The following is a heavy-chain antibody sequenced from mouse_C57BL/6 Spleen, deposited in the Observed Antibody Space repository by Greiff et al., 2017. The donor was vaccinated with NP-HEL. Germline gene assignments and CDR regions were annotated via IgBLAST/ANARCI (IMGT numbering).Heavy chain of an antibody. CDR2: ISNGGGST. V-gene: IGHV5-12*01. CDR3: ARPYYGSSDWYFDV. D-gene: IGHD1-1*01. Sequence: DVKLVESGGGLVQPGGSLKLSCAASGFTFSDYYMYWVRQTPEKRLEWVAYISNGGGSTYYPDTVKGRFTISRDNAKNTLYLQMSRLKSEDTAMYYCARPYYGSSDWYFDVWGTGTTVTVSS. CDR1: GFTFSDYY. J-gene: IGHJ1*03.